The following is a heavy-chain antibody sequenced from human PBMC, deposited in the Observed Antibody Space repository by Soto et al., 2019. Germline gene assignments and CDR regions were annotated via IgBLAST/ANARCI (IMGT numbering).Heavy chain of an antibody. J-gene: IGHJ5*02. CDR2: VYHTGDT. Sequence: LSLTCGVSGGTVASSHWWSWVRQSPGGGLEWIGNVYHTGDTNFNPSLQSRVTISVDKSNNQFSLRLNSLTAADTAVYFCAREIVTAGGNNYFDPWGPGTLVTVS. D-gene: IGHD2-21*02. CDR3: AREIVTAGGNNYFDP. V-gene: IGHV4-4*01. CDR1: GGTVASSHW.